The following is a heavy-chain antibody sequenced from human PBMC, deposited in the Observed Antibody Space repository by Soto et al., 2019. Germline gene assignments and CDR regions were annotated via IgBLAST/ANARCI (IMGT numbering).Heavy chain of an antibody. Sequence: QVQLVQSGAEVKKPGSSVKVSCKAAGGTFSSYAISWVRQAPGQGLEWMGGIIPMFGTANYAQKFQGRVTITADDSTSTAYMQLGSLRSEDTAMYYCASGPGLIAFDYWGQGTLVTVSS. CDR2: IIPMFGTA. J-gene: IGHJ4*02. CDR3: ASGPGLIAFDY. V-gene: IGHV1-69*12. CDR1: GGTFSSYA. D-gene: IGHD3-22*01.